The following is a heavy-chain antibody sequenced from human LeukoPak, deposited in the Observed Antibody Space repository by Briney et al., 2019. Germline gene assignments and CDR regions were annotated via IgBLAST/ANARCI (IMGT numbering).Heavy chain of an antibody. J-gene: IGHJ4*02. CDR2: INHSGST. CDR3: ARLGAVGFGELSFDY. V-gene: IGHV4-34*01. Sequence: PSETLSLTCAVYGGSFSGYYWSWIRQPPGKGLEWIGEINHSGSTNYNPSLKSRVTISVDTSKNQFSLKLSSVTAADTAVYYCARLGAVGFGELSFDYWGQGTLVTVSS. D-gene: IGHD3-10*01. CDR1: GGSFSGYY.